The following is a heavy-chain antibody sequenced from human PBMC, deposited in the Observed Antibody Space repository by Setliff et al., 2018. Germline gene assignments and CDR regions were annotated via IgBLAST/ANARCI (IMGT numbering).Heavy chain of an antibody. D-gene: IGHD3-3*01. CDR1: GYSISSGYY. CDR3: ARRIRYYNFWSDYYDY. Sequence: LSLTCAVSGYSISSGYYWGWIRQPPGKGLEWIGSIYHSGSTYYNPSLKSRVTISVDTSKNQFSLKLSSVTAADTAVYYCARRIRYYNFWSDYYDYWGQGTLVTVSS. CDR2: IYHSGST. V-gene: IGHV4-38-2*01. J-gene: IGHJ4*02.